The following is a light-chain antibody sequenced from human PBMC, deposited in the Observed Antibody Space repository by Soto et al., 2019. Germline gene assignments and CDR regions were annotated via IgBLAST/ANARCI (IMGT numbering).Light chain of an antibody. CDR3: SSYTSSSVV. CDR2: EVS. J-gene: IGLJ2*01. Sequence: QSVLTQPASVSGSPGQSITISCTGTSSDVGGYNYVSWYQQHPVKAPKLMIYEVSNRPSGVSNRFSGSKSGNTASLTLSGLQAEDEADYYCSSYTSSSVVFGGVPKLTVL. V-gene: IGLV2-14*01. CDR1: SSDVGGYNY.